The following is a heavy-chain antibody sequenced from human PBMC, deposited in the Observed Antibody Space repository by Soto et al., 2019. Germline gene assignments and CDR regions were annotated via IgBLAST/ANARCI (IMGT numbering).Heavy chain of an antibody. CDR2: IIPIFGTA. D-gene: IGHD1-26*01. V-gene: IGHV1-69*06. CDR3: ARSIVGATTYYYYGMDV. Sequence: ASVKVSCKASGCNFSSYAISWVGQAPGQGGEWMGGIIPIFGTANYAQKFQGRVTITADKSTSTAYMELSSLRSEDKAVYYCARSIVGATTYYYYGMDVWGQGTTVTVSS. CDR1: GCNFSSYA. J-gene: IGHJ6*02.